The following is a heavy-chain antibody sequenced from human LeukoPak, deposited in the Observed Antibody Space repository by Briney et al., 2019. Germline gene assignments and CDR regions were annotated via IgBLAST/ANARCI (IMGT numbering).Heavy chain of an antibody. CDR1: GFTFSSYA. D-gene: IGHD3-9*01. Sequence: GGSLRLSCAASGFTFSSYAMSWVRQAPGKGLEWVSAISGSGGSTYYADSVKGRFTISRDNSKNTLYLQMNSLRAEDTAVYYCAKATTKDEAVSRYFDWLGTFDYWGQGTLVTVSS. CDR3: AKATTKDEAVSRYFDWLGTFDY. CDR2: ISGSGGST. V-gene: IGHV3-23*01. J-gene: IGHJ4*02.